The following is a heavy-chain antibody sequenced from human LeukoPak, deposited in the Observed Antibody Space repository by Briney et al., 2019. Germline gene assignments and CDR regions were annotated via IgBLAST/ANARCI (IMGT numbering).Heavy chain of an antibody. CDR3: AGHHPRNTVDF. CDR2: ISDIGSI. Sequence: SETLSLTCTVSGGSIRSSSDYWGWIRQPPGKGLEWIAYISDIGSINYNPSLKSRVTISLDTSKNQFSLKLSSVTAADTAVYYCAGHHPRNTVDFWGQGTLVTVSS. J-gene: IGHJ4*02. D-gene: IGHD2-8*02. CDR1: GGSIRSSSDY. V-gene: IGHV4-61*05.